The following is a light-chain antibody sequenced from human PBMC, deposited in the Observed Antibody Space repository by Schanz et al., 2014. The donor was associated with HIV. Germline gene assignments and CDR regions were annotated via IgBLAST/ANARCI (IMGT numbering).Light chain of an antibody. Sequence: EMVMTQSPATLSASPGERATLSCRASQSVSSNLAWYQQKPGQAPRLLIYGASTRATGIPATFSGSGSGTEFTLTISSLQFEDFAVYYCQQYKNWPTFGQGTKVEI. CDR3: QQYKNWPT. J-gene: IGKJ1*01. CDR2: GAS. V-gene: IGKV3-15*01. CDR1: QSVSSN.